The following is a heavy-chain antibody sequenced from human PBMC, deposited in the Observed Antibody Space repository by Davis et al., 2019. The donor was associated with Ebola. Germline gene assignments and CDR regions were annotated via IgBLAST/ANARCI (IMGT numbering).Heavy chain of an antibody. Sequence: SETLSLTCAVYAGSFSGYYWSWIRQLPGKGLEWIGEIQHSGSTNYNPSLKSRVTISVATSKNQSSLKLSSVTTADTAVYYCAIGRYSSSSLYYYYYGMDDWGQGTTVTVSS. CDR1: AGSFSGYY. J-gene: IGHJ6*02. CDR3: AIGRYSSSSLYYYYYGMDD. V-gene: IGHV4-34*01. D-gene: IGHD6-6*01. CDR2: IQHSGST.